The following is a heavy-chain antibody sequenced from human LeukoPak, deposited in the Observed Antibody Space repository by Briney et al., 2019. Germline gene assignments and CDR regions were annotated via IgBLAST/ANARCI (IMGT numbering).Heavy chain of an antibody. CDR3: AKGGATVIDY. V-gene: IGHV3-74*01. D-gene: IGHD4-17*01. CDR1: GFTFSNYW. Sequence: GGSLRLSCAASGFTFSNYWMHWVRQAPGKGLVWVSRINGDGSSTTSADSVKGRFTISRDNAKNTLYLQMNSLRAEDTAVYYCAKGGATVIDYWGQGTLVTVSS. CDR2: INGDGSST. J-gene: IGHJ4*02.